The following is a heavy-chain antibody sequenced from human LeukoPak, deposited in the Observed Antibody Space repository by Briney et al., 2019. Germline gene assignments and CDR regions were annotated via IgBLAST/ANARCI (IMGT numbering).Heavy chain of an antibody. CDR2: ISSSSSTI. CDR1: GFTFSSYS. V-gene: IGHV3-48*01. CDR3: AKATVTTRDYYYGMDV. Sequence: PGGSLRLSCGASGFTFSSYSMNWVRQAPGKGLEWVSYISSSSSTIYYADSVKGRFTISRDNAKNSLYLQMNSLRAEDTAVYYCAKATVTTRDYYYGMDVWGQGTTVTVSS. D-gene: IGHD4-11*01. J-gene: IGHJ6*02.